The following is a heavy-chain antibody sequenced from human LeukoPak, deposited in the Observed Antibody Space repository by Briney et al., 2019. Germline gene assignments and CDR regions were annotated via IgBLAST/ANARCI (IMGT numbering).Heavy chain of an antibody. Sequence: SETLSLTCAVYGGSFSDSYWSWIRQPPGKGLEWIGEINHGGSTKFNPSLKSRVTISLDTSRNQLSLKVNSVTAADTAVYYCAKHLRRRFFSRTLGFDPWGQGTLVTVSS. CDR3: AKHLRRRFFSRTLGFDP. CDR2: INHGGST. CDR1: GGSFSDSY. J-gene: IGHJ5*02. V-gene: IGHV4-34*01. D-gene: IGHD3-3*01.